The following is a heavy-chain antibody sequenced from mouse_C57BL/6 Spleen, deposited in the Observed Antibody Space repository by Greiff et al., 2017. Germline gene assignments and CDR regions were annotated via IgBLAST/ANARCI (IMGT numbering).Heavy chain of an antibody. CDR3: ARWPPYAMDY. CDR2: INSAGSST. Sequence: EVMLQESEAGLVQPGTSVKLSCKASGFTFTDYYMAWVRQVPEKGLEWVGNINSAGSSTYYLETLKDRFTISRDNATNILYLQMSSLTSEDTATYYCARWPPYAMDYWGQGTSVTVSS. J-gene: IGHJ4*01. CDR1: GFTFTDYY. V-gene: IGHV5-16*01.